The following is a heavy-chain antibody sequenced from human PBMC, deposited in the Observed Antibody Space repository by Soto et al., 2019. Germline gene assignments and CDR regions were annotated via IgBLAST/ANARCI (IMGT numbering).Heavy chain of an antibody. CDR3: ARGSYASNVFIMDV. Sequence: QVQLVQSGAEVKEPGASVQVSCKASGYTFPTYFMHWVRQAPGQGFEWLGRINPTGGDTVYAQKFQGRVTVTKDTSTSTVFIELGSLTSKDTAVYYCARGSYASNVFIMDVWGQGTPVTVSS. J-gene: IGHJ6*02. CDR2: INPTGGDT. V-gene: IGHV1-46*01. CDR1: GYTFPTYF. D-gene: IGHD2-2*01.